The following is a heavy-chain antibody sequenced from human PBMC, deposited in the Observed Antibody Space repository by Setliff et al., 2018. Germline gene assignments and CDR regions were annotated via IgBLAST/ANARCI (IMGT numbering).Heavy chain of an antibody. CDR1: GFIFSNYF. CDR2: VTTTGGFT. D-gene: IGHD1-1*01. CDR3: AKGGDWDDQHYAFDI. J-gene: IGHJ3*02. V-gene: IGHV3-11*03. Sequence: PGGSLSLSCEGSGFIFSNYFMSWFRQAPGKGLEWLSYVTTTGGFTKEADSVRGRFSVSRDNSKKSVYLQINDLRAEDTALYFCAKGGDWDDQHYAFDIWGQGTMVT.